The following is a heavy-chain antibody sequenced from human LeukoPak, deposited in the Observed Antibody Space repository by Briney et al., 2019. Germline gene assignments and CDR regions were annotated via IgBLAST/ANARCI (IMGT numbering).Heavy chain of an antibody. D-gene: IGHD6-19*01. CDR1: GGSISSYY. Sequence: PSETLSLTCTVSGGSISSYYWSWIRQPAGKGLEWIGRIYTSGSTNYNPSLKSRVTISVDKSKNQFSLKLSSVTAADTAVYYCARDFPGYGSGWPSWFDYWGQGTLVTVSS. CDR3: ARDFPGYGSGWPSWFDY. J-gene: IGHJ4*02. CDR2: IYTSGST. V-gene: IGHV4-4*07.